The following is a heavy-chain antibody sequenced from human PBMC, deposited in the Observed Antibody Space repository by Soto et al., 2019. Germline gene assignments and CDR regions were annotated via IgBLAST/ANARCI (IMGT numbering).Heavy chain of an antibody. D-gene: IGHD3-10*01. Sequence: PSETLSLTCTVSGGSISSGDYYWSWIRQPPGKGLEWIGYIYYSGSTYYNPSLKSRVTISVDTSKNQFSLKLSSVTAADTAVYYCARGGAMVRKVIQGGYLDYWGQGTLVTVSS. J-gene: IGHJ4*02. CDR2: IYYSGST. V-gene: IGHV4-30-4*01. CDR1: GGSISSGDYY. CDR3: ARGGAMVRKVIQGGYLDY.